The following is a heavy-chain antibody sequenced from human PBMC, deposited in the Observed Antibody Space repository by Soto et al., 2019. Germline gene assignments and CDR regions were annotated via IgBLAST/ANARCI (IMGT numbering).Heavy chain of an antibody. CDR3: ARTKLSRGGDYYYYGMDV. V-gene: IGHV3-11*01. Sequence: VGSLRLSCAASGFTFSDYYMSWIRQAPGKGLEWVSYISSSGSTIYYADSVKGRFTISRDNAKNSLYLQMDSLRAEDTAVYYCARTKLSRGGDYYYYGMDVWGQGTTVTVSS. J-gene: IGHJ6*02. CDR2: ISSSGSTI. D-gene: IGHD2-15*01. CDR1: GFTFSDYY.